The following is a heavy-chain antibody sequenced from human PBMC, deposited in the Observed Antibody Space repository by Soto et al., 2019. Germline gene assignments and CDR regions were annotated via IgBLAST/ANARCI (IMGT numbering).Heavy chain of an antibody. CDR3: ASPMPVRGAQDAFDI. Sequence: QLQLQESGPGLVKPSETLSLTCTVSGGSISSSSYYWGWIRQPPGKGLEWIGSIYYSGSTYYNPSLKSRVTLPVATSKTHSSLKLSSLTAADTAVYYCASPMPVRGAQDAFDIWGQGTMVTVSS. V-gene: IGHV4-39*02. CDR2: IYYSGST. CDR1: GGSISSSSYY. D-gene: IGHD3-10*01. J-gene: IGHJ3*02.